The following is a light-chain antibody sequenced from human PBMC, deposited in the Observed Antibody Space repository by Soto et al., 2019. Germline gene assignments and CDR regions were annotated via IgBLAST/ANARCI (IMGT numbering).Light chain of an antibody. Sequence: ETILEQYLGTPSLSEREWITVVSRVSQSVSNNYLAWYQPKPGQAPRLLIYGASNRATGIPDRFSGCEAGTGFSLTFSVLEPVDFGVYWCQQYDISPRTFGEGTKVDIK. V-gene: IGKV3-20*01. CDR1: QSVSNNY. CDR3: QQYDISPRT. CDR2: GAS. J-gene: IGKJ1*01.